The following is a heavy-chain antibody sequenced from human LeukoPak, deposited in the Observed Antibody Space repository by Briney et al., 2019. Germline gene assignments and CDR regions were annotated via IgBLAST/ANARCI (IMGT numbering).Heavy chain of an antibody. Sequence: GGSLRLSCAASGFTFSSYSMNWVRQAPGKGLEWVSSISSSSSYIYYADSVKGRFTISRDNAKSSLYLQMNSLRAEDTAVYYCARDLMDTAMVFDYWGQGTLVTVSS. CDR2: ISSSSSYI. J-gene: IGHJ4*02. V-gene: IGHV3-21*01. D-gene: IGHD5-18*01. CDR3: ARDLMDTAMVFDY. CDR1: GFTFSSYS.